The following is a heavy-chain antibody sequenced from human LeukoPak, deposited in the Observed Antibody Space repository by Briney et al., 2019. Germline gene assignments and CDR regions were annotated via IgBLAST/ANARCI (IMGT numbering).Heavy chain of an antibody. Sequence: PGGSLRLSCAASGFTFSSYSMNWVRQAPGKGLEWVSSISSSSSYIYYADSVKGRFTISRDNAKNSLYLQMNSLRAEDTAVYYCARVAITMIVVVPHFDYWGQGTPVTVSS. D-gene: IGHD3-22*01. CDR1: GFTFSSYS. J-gene: IGHJ4*02. CDR3: ARVAITMIVVVPHFDY. CDR2: ISSSSSYI. V-gene: IGHV3-21*01.